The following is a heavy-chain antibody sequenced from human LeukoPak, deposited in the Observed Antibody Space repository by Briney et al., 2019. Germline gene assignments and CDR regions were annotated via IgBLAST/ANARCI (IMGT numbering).Heavy chain of an antibody. D-gene: IGHD2-2*01. CDR2: ITSSSTYT. CDR1: GFTFSDYY. CDR3: ATRYCSSTNCYAFDY. Sequence: GGSLRLSCAASGFTFSDYYMSWIRQAPGKGLEWVSSITSSSTYTHYADSVKGRFTISRDNAKNSLYLQMNSLRVEDTAVYYCATRYCSSTNCYAFDYWGQGTLVTVSS. V-gene: IGHV3-11*06. J-gene: IGHJ4*02.